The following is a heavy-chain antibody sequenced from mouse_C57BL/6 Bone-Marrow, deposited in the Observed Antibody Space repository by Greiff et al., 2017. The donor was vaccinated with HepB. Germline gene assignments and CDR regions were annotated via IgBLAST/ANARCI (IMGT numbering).Heavy chain of an antibody. D-gene: IGHD1-1*01. J-gene: IGHJ3*01. CDR3: ARYKDTGFAY. CDR2: IRNKANGYTT. CDR1: GFTFTDYY. Sequence: EVMLVESGGGLVQPGGSLSLSCAASGFTFTDYYMSWVRQPPGKALEWLGFIRNKANGYTTEYSASVNGRFTISRDNSQSILYLQMNALRAEDSATYYCARYKDTGFAYWGQGTLVTVSA. V-gene: IGHV7-3*01.